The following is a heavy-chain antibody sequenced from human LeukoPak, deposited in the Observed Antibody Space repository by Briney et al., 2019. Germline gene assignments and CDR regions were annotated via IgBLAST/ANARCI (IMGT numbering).Heavy chain of an antibody. D-gene: IGHD3-3*01. J-gene: IGHJ1*01. CDR1: GYSFTSYW. Sequence: GESLKISCKTSGYSFTSYWVGWVRQMPGKSLEWMGIIYPADSDTRYNPSFKGQVIISADKSTSTSYLHWSSLKASDTAMYFCATQVDFPSRRTYGSVNEGFQHWGQGTLVTVSS. CDR3: ATQVDFPSRRTYGSVNEGFQH. CDR2: IYPADSDT. V-gene: IGHV5-51*01.